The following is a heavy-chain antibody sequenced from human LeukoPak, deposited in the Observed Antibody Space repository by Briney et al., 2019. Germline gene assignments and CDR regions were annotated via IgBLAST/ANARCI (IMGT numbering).Heavy chain of an antibody. CDR3: ARPPFT. CDR1: GYTFTTNW. Sequence: GESLKISCKCSGYTFTTNWIGWVRQMPGKGLEWMGIIYPGDSDTRYSPSFQGQVTISVDKSISTAYLQWSSLKASDTAMYYCARPPFTWGQGTMVTVSS. V-gene: IGHV5-51*01. CDR2: IYPGDSDT. J-gene: IGHJ3*01.